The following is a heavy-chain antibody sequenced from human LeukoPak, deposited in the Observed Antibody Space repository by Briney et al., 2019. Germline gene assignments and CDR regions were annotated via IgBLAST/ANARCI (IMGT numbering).Heavy chain of an antibody. CDR1: GFTFSSYD. V-gene: IGHV3-23*01. CDR3: AKARIVGGTNWFDP. D-gene: IGHD1-26*01. CDR2: ISGSGGST. Sequence: QPGGSLRLSCAASGFTFSSYDMSWVRQAPGKGLEWVSTISGSGGSTYYADSVKGRFTISRDNSKNTLYLQMNSLRAEDTAVYYCAKARIVGGTNWFDPWGQGTLVTVSS. J-gene: IGHJ5*02.